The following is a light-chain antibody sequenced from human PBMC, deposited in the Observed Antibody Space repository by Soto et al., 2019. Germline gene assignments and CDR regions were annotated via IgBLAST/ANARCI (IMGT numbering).Light chain of an antibody. J-gene: IGLJ1*01. V-gene: IGLV2-14*03. CDR2: DVS. CDR3: SSYTSSSTRV. Sequence: QSALTQPASVSGFPGQSITISCAGTSSDVGGYNYVSWYQQHPGKAPKLMIYDVSNRPSGVSNRFSASKSGNTASLTISGLQAEDEADYYCSSYTSSSTRVFGTGTKVTVL. CDR1: SSDVGGYNY.